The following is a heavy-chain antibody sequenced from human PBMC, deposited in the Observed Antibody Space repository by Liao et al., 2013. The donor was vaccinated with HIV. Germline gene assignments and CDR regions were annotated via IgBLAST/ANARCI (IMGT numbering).Heavy chain of an antibody. J-gene: IGHJ3*02. CDR2: IGASGST. Sequence: QVKLQESGPGLVKPSQTLSLTCSVSGGSVSSGGLYYNWIRQPAGKGLEWIGRIGASGSTNYNPSFKSRVTISLDRSKNHLSLNMNSAIFGSGSYGGDAFDMGPRDNGHRLF. CDR3: AFD. V-gene: IGHV4-61*02. D-gene: IGHD3-22*01. CDR1: GGSVSSGGLY.